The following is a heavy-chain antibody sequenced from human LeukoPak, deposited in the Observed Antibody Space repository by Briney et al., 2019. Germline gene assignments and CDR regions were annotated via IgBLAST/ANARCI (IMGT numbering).Heavy chain of an antibody. D-gene: IGHD3-22*01. CDR2: ISGSGGST. Sequence: QPGGSLRLSCAASGFTFSSYGMSWVRQAPGKGLEWVSAISGSGGSTYYADSVKGRFTISRDNSKNTLYLQMNSLRAEDTAVYYCAKDRGYYDSSGYYRMSHAFDIWGQGTMVTVSS. J-gene: IGHJ3*02. V-gene: IGHV3-23*01. CDR3: AKDRGYYDSSGYYRMSHAFDI. CDR1: GFTFSSYG.